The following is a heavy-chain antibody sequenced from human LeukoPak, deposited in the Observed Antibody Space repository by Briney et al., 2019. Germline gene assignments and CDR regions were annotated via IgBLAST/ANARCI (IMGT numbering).Heavy chain of an antibody. Sequence: SLSLTCTVAGGSIGSGSYGWGWIRQPGGKGREWIGRIYTSGSTNYNPSLKSRVTKSVDTSNNQFSLKLSSVTAADTAVYYCARDQCGGDCYSSRYYYMDVWGKGTTVTISS. CDR3: ARDQCGGDCYSSRYYYMDV. CDR2: IYTSGST. V-gene: IGHV4-61*02. J-gene: IGHJ6*03. D-gene: IGHD2-21*02. CDR1: GGSIGSGSYG.